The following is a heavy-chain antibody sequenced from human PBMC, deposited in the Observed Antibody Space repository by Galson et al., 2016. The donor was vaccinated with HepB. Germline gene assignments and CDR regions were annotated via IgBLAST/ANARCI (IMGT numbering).Heavy chain of an antibody. CDR2: IYNSEST. CDR3: ARASSSGWGSKYFFDY. CDR1: GGSISSYG. Sequence: SETLSLTCTVSGGSISSYGWSWIRQPPGKGLEWIGDIYNSESTNYNPSLKSRVTISIDTSKNQLSLRLTSVTAADTAVYYCARASSSGWGSKYFFDYWGQGTLVTVSS. V-gene: IGHV4-59*01. J-gene: IGHJ4*02. D-gene: IGHD6-19*01.